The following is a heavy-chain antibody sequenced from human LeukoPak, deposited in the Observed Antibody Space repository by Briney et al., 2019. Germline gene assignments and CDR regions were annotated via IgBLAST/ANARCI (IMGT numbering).Heavy chain of an antibody. Sequence: GGSLSLSCAASGFTFSSYWMHWVRQAPGKGLVWVSRINSDASTTIYADSVKGRFTISRDNAKNTLHLQMNSLRAEDTAVYYCTRVAGSGSVDWGQGTLVTVSS. CDR2: INSDASTT. CDR3: TRVAGSGSVD. J-gene: IGHJ4*02. V-gene: IGHV3-74*01. D-gene: IGHD1-26*01. CDR1: GFTFSSYW.